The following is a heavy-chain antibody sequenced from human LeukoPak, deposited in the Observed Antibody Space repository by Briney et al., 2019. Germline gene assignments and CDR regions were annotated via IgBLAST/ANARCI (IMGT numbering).Heavy chain of an antibody. CDR3: VRHGGSSWYEFDP. CDR1: GGSISSSSYY. D-gene: IGHD6-13*01. J-gene: IGHJ5*02. CDR2: IYYSGST. Sequence: SETLSLTCTVSGGSISSSSYYWGWIRQPPGKGLEWIGSIYYSGSTYYNPSLKSRVTISVDTSKNQFSLKLSSVTAADTAVYYCVRHGGSSWYEFDPWGQGTLVTVSS. V-gene: IGHV4-39*01.